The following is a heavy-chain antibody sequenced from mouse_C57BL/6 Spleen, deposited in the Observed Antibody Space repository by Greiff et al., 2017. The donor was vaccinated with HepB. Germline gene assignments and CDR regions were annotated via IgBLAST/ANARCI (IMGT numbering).Heavy chain of an antibody. Sequence: VQLQQPGTELVKPGASVKLSCKASGYTFTSYWMHWVKQRPGQGLEWIGNINPSNGGTNYNEKFKSKATLTVDKSSSTAYMQLSSLTSEDSAVYYSAREVYYYGVYYFDYWGQGTTLTVSS. D-gene: IGHD1-1*01. J-gene: IGHJ2*01. V-gene: IGHV1-53*01. CDR3: AREVYYYGVYYFDY. CDR2: INPSNGGT. CDR1: GYTFTSYW.